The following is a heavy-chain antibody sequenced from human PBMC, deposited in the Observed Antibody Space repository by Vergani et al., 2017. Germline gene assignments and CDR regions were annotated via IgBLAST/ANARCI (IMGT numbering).Heavy chain of an antibody. D-gene: IGHD2-2*01. J-gene: IGHJ4*02. V-gene: IGHV3-23*03. Sequence: EVQLLESGGGLVQPGGSLRLSCAASGFTFSSYAMSWVRQAPGKGLEWVSVIYSGGSSTYYADSVKGRFTISRDNSKNTLYLQMNSLSAEDTAVYYCATAYCSSTSCHENYWGQGTLVTVSS. CDR1: GFTFSSYA. CDR2: IYSGGSST. CDR3: ATAYCSSTSCHENY.